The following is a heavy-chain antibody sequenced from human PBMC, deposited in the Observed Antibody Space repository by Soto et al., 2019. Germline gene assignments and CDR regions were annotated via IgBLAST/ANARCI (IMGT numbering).Heavy chain of an antibody. CDR1: GGSISSSSYY. Sequence: SETLSLTCTVSGGSISSSSYYWGWIRQPPGKGLEWIGSIYYSGSTYYNPSLKSRVTISVDTSKNQFSLKLSSVTAADTAVYYCARGGPLGLWFGELPPDSDYYYYMDVWGKGTTVTVSS. CDR3: ARGGPLGLWFGELPPDSDYYYYMDV. D-gene: IGHD3-10*01. V-gene: IGHV4-39*01. CDR2: IYYSGST. J-gene: IGHJ6*03.